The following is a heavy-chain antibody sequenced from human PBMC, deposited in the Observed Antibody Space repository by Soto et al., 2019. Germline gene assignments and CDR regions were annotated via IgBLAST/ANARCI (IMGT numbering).Heavy chain of an antibody. CDR2: ITGSADRT. D-gene: IGHD1-26*01. J-gene: IGHJ4*02. CDR1: GFTFSSYA. Sequence: GGSLRLSCVGSGFTFSSYALSWVRQAPGKGLEWVSAITGSADRTYYADSVKGRFTISRDNSENTLFLQINSLRAEDTAVYYCARDGVGGTVFFGYFDYWGQGALVTVSS. CDR3: ARDGVGGTVFFGYFDY. V-gene: IGHV3-23*01.